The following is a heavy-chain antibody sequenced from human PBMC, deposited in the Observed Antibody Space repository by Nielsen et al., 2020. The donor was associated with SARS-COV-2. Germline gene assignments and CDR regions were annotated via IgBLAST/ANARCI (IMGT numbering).Heavy chain of an antibody. J-gene: IGHJ4*02. CDR1: GFTFTDYW. CDR3: ARGGAVGDF. V-gene: IGHV3-7*03. Sequence: GSLRLSCAASGFTFTDYWMSWFRQAPGKGPEWVANVKADETEKYYVDSVKGRFTISRDNAKTSLFLQMNSLRVEDTAVYYCARGGAVGDFWGQGVLVTVSS. CDR2: VKADETEK. D-gene: IGHD6-19*01.